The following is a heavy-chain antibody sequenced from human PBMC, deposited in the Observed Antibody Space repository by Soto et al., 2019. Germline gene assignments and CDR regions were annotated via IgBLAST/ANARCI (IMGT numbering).Heavy chain of an antibody. D-gene: IGHD4-17*01. CDR1: GFTFSSYG. J-gene: IGHJ6*02. Sequence: SGGGVVQPGRSLRLSCAASGFTFSSYGMHWVRQAPGKGLEWVAVISYDGSNKYYADSVKGRFTISRDNSKNTLYLQMNSVRAEDTAVYYCAKHDDGDYERSWYYYGMDVWGQGTRVTVSS. V-gene: IGHV3-30*18. CDR3: AKHDDGDYERSWYYYGMDV. CDR2: ISYDGSNK.